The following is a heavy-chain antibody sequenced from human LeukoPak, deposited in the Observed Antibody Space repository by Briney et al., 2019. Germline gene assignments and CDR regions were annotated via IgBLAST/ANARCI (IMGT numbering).Heavy chain of an antibody. CDR1: GGTFSSYA. Sequence: SVKVSCKASGGTFSSYAISWVRQAPGQGLAWMGRIIPILGIANYAQKFQGRVTITADKSTSTAYMELSSLRSEDTAVYYCASDTNPIAAAGTDLGIYFDYWGQGTLVTVSS. CDR3: ASDTNPIAAAGTDLGIYFDY. D-gene: IGHD6-13*01. J-gene: IGHJ4*02. CDR2: IIPILGIA. V-gene: IGHV1-69*04.